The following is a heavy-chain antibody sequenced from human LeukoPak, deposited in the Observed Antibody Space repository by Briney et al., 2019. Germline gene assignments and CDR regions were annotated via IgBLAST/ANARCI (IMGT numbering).Heavy chain of an antibody. CDR2: IYPGDSDT. V-gene: IGHV5-51*01. J-gene: IGHJ4*02. D-gene: IGHD3-3*01. Sequence: GESLKISWKGSGYSFTNYWIGWVRQMPGKGLEWMGIIYPGDSDTRYSPSFQGQVTFSADKSISTAYLQWSSLKASDTAMYYCARRSAYLLDYWGQGTLVTVSS. CDR3: ARRSAYLLDY. CDR1: GYSFTNYW.